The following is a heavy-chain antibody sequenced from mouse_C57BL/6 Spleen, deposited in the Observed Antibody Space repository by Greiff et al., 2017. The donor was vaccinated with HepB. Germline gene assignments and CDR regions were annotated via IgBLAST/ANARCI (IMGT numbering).Heavy chain of an antibody. CDR2: FHPSSGST. V-gene: IGHV1-64*01. D-gene: IGHD1-1*01. CDR3: AREARLRNFDY. J-gene: IGHJ2*01. CDR1: GYTFTSYW. Sequence: QVQLQQPGAELVKPGASVKLSCKASGYTFTSYWLHGVKQRPGQGLEWIGMFHPSSGSTNYNEKFKSKATLTEDKSSSTAYMKLSSLTSEDSAVYYCAREARLRNFDYWGQGTTLTVSS.